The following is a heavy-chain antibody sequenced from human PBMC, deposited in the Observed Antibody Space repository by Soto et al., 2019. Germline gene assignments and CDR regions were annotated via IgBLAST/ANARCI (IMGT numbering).Heavy chain of an antibody. D-gene: IGHD3-22*01. CDR3: ARGESYYDSSGYYYSFDY. CDR1: GGTFSSYA. CDR2: IIPIFGTA. V-gene: IGHV1-69*13. Sequence: SVKVSCKASGGTFSSYAISWVRQAPGQGLEWMGGIIPIFGTANYAQKFQGRVTITAEESTSTAYMELSSLRSEDTAVYYCARGESYYDSSGYYYSFDYWGQGTLVTVSS. J-gene: IGHJ4*02.